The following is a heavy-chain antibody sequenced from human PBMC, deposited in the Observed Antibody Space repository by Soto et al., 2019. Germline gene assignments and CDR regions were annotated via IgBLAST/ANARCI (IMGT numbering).Heavy chain of an antibody. CDR2: VNIAGTI. Sequence: SETLSLTCSVSGASISSFNWNWVRQPAGKGPEWVGRVNIAGTINYNPSLKSRVTMSMDTSKNQISLQLRSVTAADTAKYYCARDRGEYTSSWFWYFSHWGHGTPVTVSS. CDR3: ARDRGEYTSSWFWYFSH. D-gene: IGHD6-13*01. V-gene: IGHV4-4*07. CDR1: GASISSFN. J-gene: IGHJ2*01.